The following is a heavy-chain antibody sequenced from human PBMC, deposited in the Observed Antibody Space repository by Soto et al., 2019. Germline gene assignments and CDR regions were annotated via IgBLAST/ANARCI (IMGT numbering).Heavy chain of an antibody. CDR3: ARDLRDCSGGSCFDAFDI. CDR1: GFTVSSNY. D-gene: IGHD2-15*01. J-gene: IGHJ3*02. V-gene: IGHV3-53*01. Sequence: GGSLRLSCAASGFTVSSNYMSWVRQAPGKGLEWVSVIYSGGSTYYADSVKGRFTISRDNSKNTLYLQMNSLRAEDTAVYYCARDLRDCSGGSCFDAFDIWGQGTMVTVSS. CDR2: IYSGGST.